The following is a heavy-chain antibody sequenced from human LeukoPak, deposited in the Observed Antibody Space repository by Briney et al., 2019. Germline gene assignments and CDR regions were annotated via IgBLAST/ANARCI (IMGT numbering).Heavy chain of an antibody. V-gene: IGHV4-59*08. CDR3: ARQTYDSSGYGPYYFDY. Sequence: PSETLSLTCTVSGGSISSYYWSWIRQPPGKGLEWIGYIYYSGSTNYNPSLKSRVTISVDTSKNQFSLKLSSVTAADTAVYYCARQTYDSSGYGPYYFDYWGQGTLVTVSS. D-gene: IGHD3-22*01. J-gene: IGHJ4*02. CDR1: GGSISSYY. CDR2: IYYSGST.